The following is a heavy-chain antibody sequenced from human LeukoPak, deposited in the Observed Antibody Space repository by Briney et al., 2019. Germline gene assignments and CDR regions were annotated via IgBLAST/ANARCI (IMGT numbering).Heavy chain of an antibody. J-gene: IGHJ6*02. Sequence: GGSLRLSCAASGLTFSSYTMHWVRQAPGKGLEWVAVISYDGSNKYYADSVKGRFTISRDNSKNTLYLQMNSLRAEDTAVYYCARDSVAAGRVEDYYGMDVWGQGTTVTVSS. D-gene: IGHD6-13*01. CDR1: GLTFSSYT. CDR3: ARDSVAAGRVEDYYGMDV. CDR2: ISYDGSNK. V-gene: IGHV3-30-3*01.